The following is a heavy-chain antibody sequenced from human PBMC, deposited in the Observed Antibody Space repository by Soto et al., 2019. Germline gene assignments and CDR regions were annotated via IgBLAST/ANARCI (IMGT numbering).Heavy chain of an antibody. CDR2: IYYSGST. CDR3: ARRPGSSTFDY. J-gene: IGHJ4*02. D-gene: IGHD6-13*01. CDR1: GGSISSYY. V-gene: IGHV4-59*08. Sequence: SETLSLTCTVSGGSISSYYWSWIRQPPGKGLEWIGYIYYSGSTNYNPSLKSRVTISVDTSKNQFSLKLSSVTAADTAVYYCARRPGSSTFDYWGQGTLVTVS.